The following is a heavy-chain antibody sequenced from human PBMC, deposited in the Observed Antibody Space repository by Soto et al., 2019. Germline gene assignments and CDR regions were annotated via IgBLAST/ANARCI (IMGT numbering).Heavy chain of an antibody. CDR1: GGSISSGDYY. D-gene: IGHD2-21*02. CDR2: IYYSGST. V-gene: IGHV4-30-4*01. Sequence: QVQLQESGPGLVKPSQTLSLTCTVSGGSISSGDYYWSWIRQPPGKGLEWIGYIYYSGSTYYNPSLKSRVTISVDTSKNQFSLKLSSVTAADTAVYYCAISWIRRSGGDLYYFDYWGQGTLVTVSS. J-gene: IGHJ4*02. CDR3: AISWIRRSGGDLYYFDY.